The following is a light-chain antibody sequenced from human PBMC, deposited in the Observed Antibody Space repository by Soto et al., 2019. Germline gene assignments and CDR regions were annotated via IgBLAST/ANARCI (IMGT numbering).Light chain of an antibody. CDR1: QSVAGY. CDR3: QQSYTSSWT. J-gene: IGKJ1*01. V-gene: IGKV1-39*01. Sequence: DIQMTQAPSSLSASVGDRVTLTCRASQSVAGYLNWYQQKPGGAPHLLIYAASTLQSGVPSRFSGSGSGTDFKLTISSLQPEDVATYYYQQSYTSSWTFGPGTKVDIK. CDR2: AAS.